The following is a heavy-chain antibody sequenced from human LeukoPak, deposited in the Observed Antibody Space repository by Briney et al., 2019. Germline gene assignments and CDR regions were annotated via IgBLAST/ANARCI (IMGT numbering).Heavy chain of an antibody. CDR1: GITVSSNY. V-gene: IGHV3-53*01. Sequence: PGGSLRLSCAASGITVSSNYMSWVRQPPGKGLEWVSIIYSGGTTCYADSVQGRFTISRDNSKNTVYLQMNSLRVEDTAVYYCARDPRTTGKSNYGMDVWGQGTTVTVSS. J-gene: IGHJ6*02. D-gene: IGHD4-17*01. CDR3: ARDPRTTGKSNYGMDV. CDR2: IYSGGTT.